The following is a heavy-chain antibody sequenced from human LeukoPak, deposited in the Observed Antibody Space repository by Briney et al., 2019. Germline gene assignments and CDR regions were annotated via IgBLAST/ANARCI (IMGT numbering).Heavy chain of an antibody. CDR2: IYDSGST. V-gene: IGHV4-39*01. Sequence: SETLSLTCTVSGGSISSSSYYWGCIRQPPGKGLESIGRIYDSGSTYYSPSLKSLVTISVDTSKNQFSLKLSSVTAADTAVYYCARCGYYDFWSGYNPATFDYWGQGTLVTVSS. CDR1: GGSISSSSYY. D-gene: IGHD3-3*01. J-gene: IGHJ4*02. CDR3: ARCGYYDFWSGYNPATFDY.